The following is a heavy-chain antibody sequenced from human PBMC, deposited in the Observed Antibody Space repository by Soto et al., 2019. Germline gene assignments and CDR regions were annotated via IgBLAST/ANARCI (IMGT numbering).Heavy chain of an antibody. J-gene: IGHJ4*02. CDR3: VSDVSPTY. CDR2: VYSSGST. V-gene: IGHV4-59*01. Sequence: SETLSLTCTVSGDSITSYNWNWLRQPPGKALEWIGYVYSSGSTNYNPSLKSRVTISVDTSKSQFSLKLSSVTAADTAVYYCVSDVSPTYWGQGMLVTVSS. CDR1: GDSITSYN.